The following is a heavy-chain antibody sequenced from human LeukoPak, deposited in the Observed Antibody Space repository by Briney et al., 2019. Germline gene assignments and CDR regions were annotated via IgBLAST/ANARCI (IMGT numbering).Heavy chain of an antibody. CDR1: GFPFSTYD. V-gene: IGHV3-23*01. Sequence: GGSLRLSCAASGFPFSTYDMSWVRQVPGKGLEWVSSISNSGGTTYYADSVKGRFTISRDNSKNTLYVQMYSLGVEDTAVYYCAKQSSARSLREWGQGTLVTVSS. J-gene: IGHJ4*02. D-gene: IGHD1-26*01. CDR2: ISNSGGTT. CDR3: AKQSSARSLRE.